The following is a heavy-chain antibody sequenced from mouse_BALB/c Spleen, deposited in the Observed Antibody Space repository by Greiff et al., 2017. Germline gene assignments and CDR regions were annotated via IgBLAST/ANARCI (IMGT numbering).Heavy chain of an antibody. V-gene: IGHV5-12-2*01. CDR3: ARQYGNHWYFDV. Sequence: EVMLVESGGGLVQPGGSLKLSCAASGFTFSSYTMSWVRQTPEKRLEWVAYISNGGGSTYYPDTVKGRFTISRDNAKNTLYLQMSSLKSEDTAMYYCARQYGNHWYFDVWGAGTTVTVSS. CDR2: ISNGGGST. CDR1: GFTFSSYT. D-gene: IGHD2-1*01. J-gene: IGHJ1*01.